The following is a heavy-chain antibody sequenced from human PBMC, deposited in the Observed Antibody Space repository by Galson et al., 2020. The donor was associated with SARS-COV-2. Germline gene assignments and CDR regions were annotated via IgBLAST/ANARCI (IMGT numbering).Heavy chain of an antibody. V-gene: IGHV4-39*07. Sequence: SETLSLTCTVSGGSMSSSSYFWGWIRQPPGQGLEWIGSIEYSGSTHSSPSLKSRVTISLDTSKQQISLRLSSVTAADTAVYYCARITGETGGDDTFDVWGPGTMVTVSS. J-gene: IGHJ3*01. CDR1: GGSMSSSSYF. CDR3: ARITGETGGDDTFDV. CDR2: IEYSGST. D-gene: IGHD3-10*01.